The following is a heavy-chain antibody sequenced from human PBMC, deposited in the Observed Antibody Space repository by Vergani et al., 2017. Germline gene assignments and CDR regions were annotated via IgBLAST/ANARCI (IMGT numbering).Heavy chain of an antibody. CDR3: ARLIVATITGNDY. Sequence: QVQLVESGGGVVQPGRSLRLSCAASGFTFSSYAMHWVRQAPGKGLEWVAVISYDGSNKYYADSVKGRFTISRDNSKNTLYLQMNSLIAEDTAVYYCARLIVATITGNDYWGQGTLVTVSS. CDR2: ISYDGSNK. V-gene: IGHV3-30*01. CDR1: GFTFSSYA. D-gene: IGHD5-12*01. J-gene: IGHJ4*02.